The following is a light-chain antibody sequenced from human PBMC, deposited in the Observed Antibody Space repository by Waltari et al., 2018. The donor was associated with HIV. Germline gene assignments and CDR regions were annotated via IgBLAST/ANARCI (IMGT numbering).Light chain of an antibody. J-gene: IGLJ2*01. CDR2: DDS. V-gene: IGLV3-21*02. Sequence: YVLTQAPSLSVAPGQTASIPCGRKKIGTKSVHWYQQKPGQAPVLVVYDDSDRPSGIPERFSGSNSRNTATLTISGVEAGDEADYYCQVWDNNSEPNVAFGGGTKLTV. CDR3: QVWDNNSEPNVA. CDR1: KIGTKS.